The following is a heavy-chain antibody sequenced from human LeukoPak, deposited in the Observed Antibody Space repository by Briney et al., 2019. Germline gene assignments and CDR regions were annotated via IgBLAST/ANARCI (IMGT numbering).Heavy chain of an antibody. CDR3: ARQDSEVMGFDY. V-gene: IGHV3-66*04. CDR2: IYSGGST. D-gene: IGHD1-14*01. Sequence: GGTLRLSCAASGFTFSDYYMGWVRQAPGKGLEWVSIIYSGGSTYYADSVKGRFTISRDNYKNIVYLQMTNVRAEDTAVYYCARQDSEVMGFDYWGPGTLVTVSS. CDR1: GFTFSDYY. J-gene: IGHJ4*02.